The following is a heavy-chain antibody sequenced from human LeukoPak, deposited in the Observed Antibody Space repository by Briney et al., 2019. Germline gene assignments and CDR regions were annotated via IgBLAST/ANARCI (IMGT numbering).Heavy chain of an antibody. J-gene: IGHJ4*02. CDR1: GGSLSSSSYY. CDR2: IYYSGST. D-gene: IGHD3-10*01. V-gene: IGHV4-39*01. Sequence: SETLSLTCTVSGGSLSSSSYYWGWIRQPPGKGLEWIGSIYYSGSTYYNPSLKSRVTISVDTSKNQFSLKLSSVTAADTAVYYCARSRRGYYGSGSIGYWGQGTLVTVSS. CDR3: ARSRRGYYGSGSIGY.